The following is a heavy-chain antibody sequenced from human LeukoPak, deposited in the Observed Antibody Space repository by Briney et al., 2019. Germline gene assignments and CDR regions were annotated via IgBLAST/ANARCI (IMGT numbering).Heavy chain of an antibody. CDR3: ARVGIEYYYDGSGYYYFDY. V-gene: IGHV3-33*01. J-gene: IGHJ4*02. CDR1: GFTFSSYG. D-gene: IGHD3-22*01. CDR2: IWYDGSNK. Sequence: GGSLRLSCAASGFTFSSYGMHWVRQAPGKGLEWVAVIWYDGSNKYYADSVKGRFTISRDNSKNTLYLQMNSLRAEDTAVYYCARVGIEYYYDGSGYYYFDYWGQGTLVTVSS.